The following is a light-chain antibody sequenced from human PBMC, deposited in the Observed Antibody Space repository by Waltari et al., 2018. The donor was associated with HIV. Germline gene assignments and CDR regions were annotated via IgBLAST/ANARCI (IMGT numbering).Light chain of an antibody. Sequence: DIPMPQSPSTLPAPVGGSVSTTCRARQSISSWLAWYQQKPGKAPELQISKASNVESGAPSSFSGSGAGTEFTHTIGSLQPNDFATYDGQQYNSYPYTFGQGTKLEIK. CDR2: KAS. CDR1: QSISSW. CDR3: QQYNSYPYT. V-gene: IGKV1-5*03. J-gene: IGKJ2*01.